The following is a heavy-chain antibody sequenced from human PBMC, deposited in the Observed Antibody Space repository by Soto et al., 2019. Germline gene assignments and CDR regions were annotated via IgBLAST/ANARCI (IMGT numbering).Heavy chain of an antibody. V-gene: IGHV3-23*01. J-gene: IGHJ5*02. CDR3: AKDKSPRPRAATIAARHDWFDP. Sequence: PGGSLSLSCAASGVTFSSYAMSRVRQAPGKGLEWVSAISGSVGSTYYADSVKGRFTISRDNSKNTLYLQMNSLRAEDTAVYYCAKDKSPRPRAATIAARHDWFDPWGQGTLVTVSS. CDR1: GVTFSSYA. D-gene: IGHD6-6*01. CDR2: ISGSVGST.